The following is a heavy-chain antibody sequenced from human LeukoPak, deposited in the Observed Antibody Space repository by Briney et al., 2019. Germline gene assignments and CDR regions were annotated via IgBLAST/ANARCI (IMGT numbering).Heavy chain of an antibody. J-gene: IGHJ4*02. CDR2: ISGSGGST. Sequence: GGSLRLSCAASGFTFSSYAMSWVRQAPGKGLEWVSAISGSGGSTYYADSVKGRFTISRDNSKNTLYLQMNSLRAEDTAVYYCAKDLGYDGSGYYRAPGFDYWGQGTLVTVSS. V-gene: IGHV3-23*01. CDR1: GFTFSSYA. CDR3: AKDLGYDGSGYYRAPGFDY. D-gene: IGHD3-22*01.